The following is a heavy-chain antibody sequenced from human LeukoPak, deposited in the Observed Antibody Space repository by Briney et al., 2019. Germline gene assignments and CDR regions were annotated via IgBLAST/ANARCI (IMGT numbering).Heavy chain of an antibody. J-gene: IGHJ4*02. CDR2: ISAYNGNT. D-gene: IGHD6-19*01. CDR3: AKENEQWLPDY. CDR1: GYTFTNYG. V-gene: IGHV1-18*01. Sequence: ASVKVSCKASGYTFTNYGINWVRQAPGQGLEWMGWISAYNGNTNYAQKLQGRVTLTTDTSTGTAYMELRSLTSDDTAVYYCAKENEQWLPDYWGQGTLVTVSS.